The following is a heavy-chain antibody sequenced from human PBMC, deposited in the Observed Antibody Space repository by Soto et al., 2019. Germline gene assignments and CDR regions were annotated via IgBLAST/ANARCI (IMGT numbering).Heavy chain of an antibody. CDR2: IYYSGST. Sequence: SETLSLTCSVSGGSISSSSYFWGWIRQPPGKGLEWIGSIYYSGSTYYNPYLKNRVNVSVDTSKNHFSLKLTSVTAADKAVYYCARDLWGYCGTNCYPLDVWGQGTTVTVSS. CDR1: GGSISSSSYF. D-gene: IGHD2-21*02. CDR3: ARDLWGYCGTNCYPLDV. J-gene: IGHJ6*02. V-gene: IGHV4-39*02.